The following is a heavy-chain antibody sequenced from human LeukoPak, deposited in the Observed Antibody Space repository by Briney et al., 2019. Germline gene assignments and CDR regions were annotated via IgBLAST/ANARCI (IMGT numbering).Heavy chain of an antibody. V-gene: IGHV3-23*01. CDR1: GFTFSSYA. Sequence: GGSLRLSCAASGFTFSSYAMSWVRQAPGKGLEWVSPISGSGGSTYYADSVKGRFTISRDNSKNTLYLQMNSLRAEDTAVYYCAKVPGGRAYYYGMDVWGQGTTVTVSS. CDR2: ISGSGGST. CDR3: AKVPGGRAYYYGMDV. J-gene: IGHJ6*02. D-gene: IGHD3-16*01.